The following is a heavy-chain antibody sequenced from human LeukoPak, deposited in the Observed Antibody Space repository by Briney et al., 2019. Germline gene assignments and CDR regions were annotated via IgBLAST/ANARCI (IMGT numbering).Heavy chain of an antibody. CDR2: IIENGGET. CDR1: GFTFNKFA. D-gene: IGHD6-13*01. J-gene: IGHJ4*02. V-gene: IGHV3-23*01. Sequence: GGSLRLSCAASGFTFNKFAMSWVRQAPGKGLEWVSGIIENGGETYYADSVRGRFTISRDNSKDTLYLQMNSLRAEDTAVYYCAKDYEYNSNTWYFHWGRGTLVSVSS. CDR3: AKDYEYNSNTWYFH.